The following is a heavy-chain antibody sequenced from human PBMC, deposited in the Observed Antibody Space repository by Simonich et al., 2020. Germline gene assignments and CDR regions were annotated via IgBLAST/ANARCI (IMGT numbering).Heavy chain of an antibody. CDR2: IYYSGRT. J-gene: IGHJ4*02. CDR3: ARHDRWLQFYFDY. D-gene: IGHD5-12*01. V-gene: IGHV4-59*08. CDR1: GCPISSYY. Sequence: QVQLQESGPGLVKPSETLSLTCTVSGCPISSYYWSWIRQPPGKGLEWIGYIYYSGRTNYNPSLKSRVTISVDTSKNQFSLKLSSVTAADTAVYYCARHDRWLQFYFDYWGQGTLVTVSS.